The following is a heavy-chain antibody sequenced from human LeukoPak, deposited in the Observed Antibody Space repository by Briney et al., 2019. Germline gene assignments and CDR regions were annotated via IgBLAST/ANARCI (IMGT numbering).Heavy chain of an antibody. J-gene: IGHJ4*02. D-gene: IGHD3-22*01. V-gene: IGHV3-48*01. Sequence: GGSLRLSCATSGFTFSSEPMNWVRQAPGKGLEWVAHIRSGGDNIHYVDSVRGRFTISRDNAKKSLYLQMNSLRAEDTAVYYCAIGVVITTAFDNWGQGTLVTVSS. CDR1: GFTFSSEP. CDR3: AIGVVITTAFDN. CDR2: IRSGGDNI.